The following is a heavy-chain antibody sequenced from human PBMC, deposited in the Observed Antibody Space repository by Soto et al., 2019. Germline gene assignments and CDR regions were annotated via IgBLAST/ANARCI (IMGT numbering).Heavy chain of an antibody. Sequence: GGSLRLSCAASGFTFSDYYMSWNHKAKRKGLQWTSSIRGSNIYTNHADSVQGRFTNSRDNANDSLYLQVDSLRVVRTAVYYCARDGVEGIPAAMGGGYVMDVWGEGSTVTVTS. J-gene: IGHJ6*01. D-gene: IGHD5-18*01. CDR3: ARDGVEGIPAAMGGGYVMDV. V-gene: IGHV3-11*06. CDR1: GFTFSDYY. CDR2: IRGSNIYT.